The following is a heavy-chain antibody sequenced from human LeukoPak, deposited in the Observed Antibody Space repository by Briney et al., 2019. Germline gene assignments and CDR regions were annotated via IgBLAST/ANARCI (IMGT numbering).Heavy chain of an antibody. J-gene: IGHJ4*02. Sequence: PGGSLRLSCAASGFTFSSYSMNWVRQAPGKGLEWVSSISSSSSYIYYADSVKGRFTISRDNAKNSLYLQMNSLRAEDTAVYYCARAPRPDYYDSSGYSDYWGQGTLVTVSS. V-gene: IGHV3-21*01. CDR2: ISSSSSYI. D-gene: IGHD3-22*01. CDR1: GFTFSSYS. CDR3: ARAPRPDYYDSSGYSDY.